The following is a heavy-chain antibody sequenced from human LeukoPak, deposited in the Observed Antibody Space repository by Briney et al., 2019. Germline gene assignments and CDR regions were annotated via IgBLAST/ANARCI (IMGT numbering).Heavy chain of an antibody. CDR1: GFTFSSYG. D-gene: IGHD3-10*01. J-gene: IGHJ4*02. CDR2: IRSDGSNK. Sequence: PGGSLRLSCAASGFTFSSYGMHWVRQAPGKGLEWVAFIRSDGSNKYYADSVKGRFTISRDNSKNTLYLQMNSLRAEDTAVYYCARGGPREEPMVPYWGQGTLVTVSS. V-gene: IGHV3-30*02. CDR3: ARGGPREEPMVPY.